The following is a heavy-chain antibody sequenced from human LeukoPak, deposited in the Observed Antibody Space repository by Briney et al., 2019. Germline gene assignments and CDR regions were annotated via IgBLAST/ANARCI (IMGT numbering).Heavy chain of an antibody. CDR2: IIPIFGTA. Sequence: SVKVSCKASGGTFSSYAISWVRQAPGQGLEWMGGIIPIFGTANYAQKFQGRVTITADESTSTAYMELSSLRSEDTAVYYCAKERANCSSTSCYRDFDYWVQGTLVTVSS. J-gene: IGHJ4*02. CDR3: AKERANCSSTSCYRDFDY. D-gene: IGHD2-2*02. CDR1: GGTFSSYA. V-gene: IGHV1-69*01.